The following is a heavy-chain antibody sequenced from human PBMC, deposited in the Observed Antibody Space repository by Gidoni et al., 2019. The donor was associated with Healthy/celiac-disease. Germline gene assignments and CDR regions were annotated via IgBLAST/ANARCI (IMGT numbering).Heavy chain of an antibody. J-gene: IGHJ5*02. CDR2: ISGSGGST. D-gene: IGHD4-17*01. Sequence: EVQLLESGGGLVQPGGSLRLSCSAPGFTFSSHAMSWVRQAPGKGLGWVSAISGSGGSTYYADSVKGRFTISRDNSKNTLYLQMNSLRAEDTAVYYCAKTPSDYTKQNNWFDPWGQGTLVTVSS. CDR1: GFTFSSHA. V-gene: IGHV3-23*01. CDR3: AKTPSDYTKQNNWFDP.